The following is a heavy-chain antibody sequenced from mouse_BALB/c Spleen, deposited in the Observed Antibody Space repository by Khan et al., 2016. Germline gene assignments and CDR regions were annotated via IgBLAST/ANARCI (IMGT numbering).Heavy chain of an antibody. Sequence: QVQLKESGPGLVAPSQSLSITCTVSGFSLIAYGVNWVRQPPGKSLEWLGMIWGDGTTDYNSALKSRLNITKDNSKSPVFLKMNSLQTDDTARYYWARDGLGYYAMDYWGQGTSVTVSS. V-gene: IGHV2-6-7*01. CDR2: IWGDGTT. J-gene: IGHJ4*01. D-gene: IGHD2-2*01. CDR3: ARDGLGYYAMDY. CDR1: GFSLIAYG.